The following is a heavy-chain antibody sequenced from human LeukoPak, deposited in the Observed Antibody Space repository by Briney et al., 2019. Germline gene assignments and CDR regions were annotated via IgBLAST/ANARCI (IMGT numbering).Heavy chain of an antibody. Sequence: ASVKVSCKASGYTFTGYYMHWVRQAPGQGLEWMGWVNPNSGGTNYAQKFQGRVTMTRDTSISTAYMEPSRLRSDDTAVYYCARSRGWELPYFDYWGQGTLVTVSS. CDR2: VNPNSGGT. D-gene: IGHD1-26*01. CDR1: GYTFTGYY. J-gene: IGHJ4*02. CDR3: ARSRGWELPYFDY. V-gene: IGHV1-2*02.